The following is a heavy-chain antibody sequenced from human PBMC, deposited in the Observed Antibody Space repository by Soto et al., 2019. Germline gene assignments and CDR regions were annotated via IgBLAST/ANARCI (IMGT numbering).Heavy chain of an antibody. CDR1: GFTFSDYY. V-gene: IGHV3-11*05. CDR3: ARTIAEGGGRRYFDL. Sequence: QVQLVESGGGLVKPGGSLRLSCAASGFTFSDYYMSWIRQAPVTGLEWVSYINSSSSYTNYADSVKVRFTISRDNAKNSLYLQINSLRAADTAVYYCARTIAEGGGRRYFDLWGRCTLVTVSS. D-gene: IGHD6-13*01. CDR2: INSSSSYT. J-gene: IGHJ2*01.